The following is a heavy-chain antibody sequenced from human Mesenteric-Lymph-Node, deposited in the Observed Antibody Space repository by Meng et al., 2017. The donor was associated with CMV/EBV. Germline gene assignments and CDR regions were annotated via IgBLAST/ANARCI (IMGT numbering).Heavy chain of an antibody. Sequence: QVELAQGGVGLLKAAETLSVTCGGHGGSFSGYYWNWIRQSPEKGLEWIGEINHSGSTTYNPSFTSRIIISVDTSTNQISLNMSSVTAADTAVYYCARGSSYDILTGYFDYWGQGALVTVSS. J-gene: IGHJ4*02. V-gene: IGHV4-34*01. CDR3: ARGSSYDILTGYFDY. CDR1: GGSFSGYY. CDR2: INHSGST. D-gene: IGHD3-9*01.